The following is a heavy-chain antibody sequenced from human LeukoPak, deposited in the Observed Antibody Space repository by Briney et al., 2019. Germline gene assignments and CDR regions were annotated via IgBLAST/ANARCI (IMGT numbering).Heavy chain of an antibody. V-gene: IGHV3-74*01. D-gene: IGHD5-12*01. J-gene: IGHJ4*02. CDR3: VRWQGY. Sequence: AFRSCGDLGGRRTIGKGLVWVSRINSDGISTSYVDSVKGRFTISRDNAKNTLYLQMNSLRAEDTAVYYCVRWQGYWGQGTLVTVSS. CDR1: AFRSCG. CDR2: INSDGIST.